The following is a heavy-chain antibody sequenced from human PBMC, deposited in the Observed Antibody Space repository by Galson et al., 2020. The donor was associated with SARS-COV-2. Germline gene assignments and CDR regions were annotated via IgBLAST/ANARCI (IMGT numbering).Heavy chain of an antibody. J-gene: IGHJ6*02. D-gene: IGHD5-18*01. V-gene: IGHV3-23*01. CDR2: ISGTGGST. CDR1: GLTFDRYD. CDR3: AKARGSHGRMKYYGIDG. Sequence: TGGSLRLSCAASGLTFDRYDMTWVRQAPEKGLQWVSSISGTGGSTYYADSVKARATISRDNAKNTLYLQMNILRVDDTAGYYCAKARGSHGRMKYYGIDGWGQGTTVTVSS.